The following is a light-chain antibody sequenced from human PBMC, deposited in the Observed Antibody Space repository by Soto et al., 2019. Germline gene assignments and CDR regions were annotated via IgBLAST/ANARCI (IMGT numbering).Light chain of an antibody. Sequence: EIVMTQSPATLSVSPGERAALSCRASQSVSGNFAWYQHKPGQAPRLLIYGASTRATGIPARFSGSGSGTEFTLTISSLQSEDFAVYYCQQYNYWPYTFGQGTKLEIK. CDR1: QSVSGN. J-gene: IGKJ2*01. V-gene: IGKV3-15*01. CDR2: GAS. CDR3: QQYNYWPYT.